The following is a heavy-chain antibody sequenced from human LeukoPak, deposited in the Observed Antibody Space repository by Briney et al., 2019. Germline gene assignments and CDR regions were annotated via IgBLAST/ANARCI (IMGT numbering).Heavy chain of an antibody. V-gene: IGHV1-69*13. Sequence: SVKVSCKASGGTFSSYAISWVRQAPGQGLEWMGGIIPIFGTANYAQKFQGRVTITADESTSTAYMELSSLRSEDTAVYYCARGGYGYGNDPIYYFDYWGQGTLVTVSS. D-gene: IGHD5-18*01. CDR2: IIPIFGTA. J-gene: IGHJ4*02. CDR1: GGTFSSYA. CDR3: ARGGYGYGNDPIYYFDY.